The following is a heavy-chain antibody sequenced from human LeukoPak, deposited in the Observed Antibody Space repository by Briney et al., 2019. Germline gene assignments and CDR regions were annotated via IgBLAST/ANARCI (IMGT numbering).Heavy chain of an antibody. CDR2: ISNSSSTI. V-gene: IGHV3-48*01. CDR3: ARGVQEGFLEWVGDY. CDR1: GYTFTSYY. D-gene: IGHD3-3*01. Sequence: SCKASGYTFTSYYMHWVRQAPGKGLEWISHISNSSSTIYNADSVKGRFTISRDNAKNSVYLQMSSLRAEDTAVYYCARGVQEGFLEWVGDYWGQGTLVTVSS. J-gene: IGHJ4*02.